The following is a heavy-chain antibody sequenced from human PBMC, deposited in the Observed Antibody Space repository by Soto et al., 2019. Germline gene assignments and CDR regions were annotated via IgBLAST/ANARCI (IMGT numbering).Heavy chain of an antibody. Sequence: SETLSLTCTVSGGSISGYYWSWIRQHAGKGLEWIGRLYTMGSTNCNPSLQSRVTMSVDTSKNEFSLKVSSVTAADTAVYFCARVRDYGLGTNRHYYGMDVWGQGTTVTVSS. CDR2: LYTMGST. CDR3: ARVRDYGLGTNRHYYGMDV. D-gene: IGHD3-10*01. J-gene: IGHJ6*02. CDR1: GGSISGYY. V-gene: IGHV4-4*07.